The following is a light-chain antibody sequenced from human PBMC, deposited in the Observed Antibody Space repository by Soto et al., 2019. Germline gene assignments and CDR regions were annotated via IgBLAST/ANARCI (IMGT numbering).Light chain of an antibody. CDR2: GSY. V-gene: IGKV1-39*01. J-gene: IGKJ3*01. CDR3: QQDNMTPFT. Sequence: DIQMTQSPSSLSASVGDRVTITCRASQTVSTNLNWYQRKPGKAPSLLIYGSYNLQTGVPSRFSGSGSETDFTLTISSLQPEDFGTYYCQQDNMTPFTFGPWTKVDIK. CDR1: QTVSTN.